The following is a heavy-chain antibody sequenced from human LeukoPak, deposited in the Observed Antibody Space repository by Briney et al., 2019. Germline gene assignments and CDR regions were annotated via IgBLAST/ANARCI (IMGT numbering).Heavy chain of an antibody. CDR3: ARARPGYYYGMDV. Sequence: SETLSLTCTVSGGSISGYYWSWIRQPPGKGLEWIGYIYYNGSTNYNPSLKSRVTISVDTSKIQFSLKLSSVTAADTAVYYCARARPGYYYGMDVWGQGTTVTVSS. V-gene: IGHV4-59*01. CDR2: IYYNGST. J-gene: IGHJ6*02. D-gene: IGHD6-6*01. CDR1: GGSISGYY.